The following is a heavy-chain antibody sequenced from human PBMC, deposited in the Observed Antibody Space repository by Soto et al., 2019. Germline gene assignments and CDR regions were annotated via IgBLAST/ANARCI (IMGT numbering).Heavy chain of an antibody. CDR3: ARGTQQTLAAGPYYYYYGMDV. Sequence: GGSLRLSCAASGFTFSSYSMNWVRQAPGKGLEWVSSISSSSSYIYYADSVKGRFTISRDNAKNSLYLQMNSLRAEDTAVYYCARGTQQTLAAGPYYYYYGMDVWGQGTTVTVSS. V-gene: IGHV3-21*01. CDR1: GFTFSSYS. D-gene: IGHD6-13*01. CDR2: ISSSSSYI. J-gene: IGHJ6*02.